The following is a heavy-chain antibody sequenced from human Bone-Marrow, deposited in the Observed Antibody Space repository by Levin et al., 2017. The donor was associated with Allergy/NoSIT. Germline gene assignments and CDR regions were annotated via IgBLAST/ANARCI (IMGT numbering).Heavy chain of an antibody. D-gene: IGHD2-21*02. V-gene: IGHV4-59*01. CDR3: ARACCGGDCYMRDYFYYGVDV. CDR1: GASISGYY. Sequence: SETLSLTCAVSGASISGYYWTWIRQPPGKGLEWIGYMFFSGRISFSPSLQGRVTMSVDRSTNGVCLRLSSVTVADTAVYYCARACCGGDCYMRDYFYYGVDVWGPGTTVAVSS. CDR2: MFFSGRI. J-gene: IGHJ6*02.